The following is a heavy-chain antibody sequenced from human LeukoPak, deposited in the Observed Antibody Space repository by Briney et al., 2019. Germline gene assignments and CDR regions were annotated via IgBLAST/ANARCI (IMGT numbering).Heavy chain of an antibody. Sequence: GGSLRLSCAASGFNFDDYGMSWVRQGPGKGLEWVSGIDRNGDSTGYADFVKGRFTISRDNSKNTLYLQMNSLRGEDTALYYCARDLVRTDSGYDSGPVGYWGQGTLVTVSS. V-gene: IGHV3-20*04. CDR2: IDRNGDST. D-gene: IGHD5-12*01. CDR1: GFNFDDYG. CDR3: ARDLVRTDSGYDSGPVGY. J-gene: IGHJ4*02.